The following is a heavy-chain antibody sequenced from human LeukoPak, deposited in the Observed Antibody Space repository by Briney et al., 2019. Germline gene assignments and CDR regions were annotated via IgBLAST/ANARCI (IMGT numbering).Heavy chain of an antibody. J-gene: IGHJ4*02. V-gene: IGHV3-23*01. Sequence: GGSLRLSCAASGFTFSSYAMSWVRQAPGKGLEWVSAISGSGGSTYYADSVKGRFTISRDNSKNTLYLQMNSLRAEDTAVYYCARYQEWSRYFDYWGQGTLVTVSS. D-gene: IGHD3-3*01. CDR2: ISGSGGST. CDR3: ARYQEWSRYFDY. CDR1: GFTFSSYA.